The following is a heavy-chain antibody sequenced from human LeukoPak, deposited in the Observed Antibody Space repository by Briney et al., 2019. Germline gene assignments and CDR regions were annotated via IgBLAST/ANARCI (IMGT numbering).Heavy chain of an antibody. V-gene: IGHV1-69*05. J-gene: IGHJ5*02. Sequence: ASVKVSCKASGGTFSSYAISWVRQAPGQGLEWMGGIIPIFGTASYAQKFQGRVTITTDESTSTAYMELSSLRSEDTAVYYCARDSGWRGSAVTTRYNWFDPWGQGTLVTVSS. D-gene: IGHD4-11*01. CDR2: IIPIFGTA. CDR1: GGTFSSYA. CDR3: ARDSGWRGSAVTTRYNWFDP.